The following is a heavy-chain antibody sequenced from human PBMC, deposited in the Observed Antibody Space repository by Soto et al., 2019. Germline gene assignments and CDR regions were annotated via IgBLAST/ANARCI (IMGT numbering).Heavy chain of an antibody. V-gene: IGHV4-30-2*01. D-gene: IGHD4-17*01. CDR3: ARGALRWSTSWDFDY. Sequence: QLQLQESGSGLVKPSQTLSLTCAVSGGSINSGAYSWSWIRQPPGKGLEWIGYIYHSGSTYYNPSLKCRVNISVDRSKNQFSLNLSSVTAADTAMYYCARGALRWSTSWDFDYWGQGTLVTVSS. CDR1: GGSINSGAYS. J-gene: IGHJ4*02. CDR2: IYHSGST.